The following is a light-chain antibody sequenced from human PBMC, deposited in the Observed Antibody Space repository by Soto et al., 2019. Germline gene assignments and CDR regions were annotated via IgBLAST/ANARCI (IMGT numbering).Light chain of an antibody. V-gene: IGLV2-11*01. CDR3: CSYASTFIL. CDR1: AYNF. CDR2: DVN. J-gene: IGLJ2*01. Sequence: QSALTQPPSVSGSPGQSVAISCTGAYNFVSWYQQHPGKAPKLIVYDVNKCPSGVPDRFFGSKSGNTASLTISGLQPDDEADYYCCSYASTFILFGGGTKLTVL.